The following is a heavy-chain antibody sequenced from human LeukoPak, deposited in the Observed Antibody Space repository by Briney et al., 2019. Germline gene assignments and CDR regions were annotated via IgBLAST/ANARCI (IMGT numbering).Heavy chain of an antibody. CDR2: INHSGST. CDR3: AEEAAAGITY. CDR1: GGSFSGYC. D-gene: IGHD6-13*01. V-gene: IGHV4-34*01. J-gene: IGHJ4*02. Sequence: SETLSLTCAVYGGSFSGYCWRWLRQPPGKGVEWIGEINHSGSTNYNPSLKRRVTISVDTSKNQFSLKLSSVTAADTAVYYCAEEAAAGITYWGQGTLVTVSS.